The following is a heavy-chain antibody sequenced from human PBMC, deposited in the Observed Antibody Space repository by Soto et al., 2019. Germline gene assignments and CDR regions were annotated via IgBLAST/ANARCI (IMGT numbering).Heavy chain of an antibody. D-gene: IGHD3-3*01. V-gene: IGHV5-51*01. J-gene: IGHJ1*01. CDR1: GYSFTSYW. Sequence: GESLKISCKGSGYSFTSYWIGWVRQMPGKGLEWMGIIYPGDSDTRYSPSFQGQVTISADKSISTAYLQWSSLKASDTAMYYCATHPYQYYDFWSGYYSTDREYFQHWGQGTLVTVSS. CDR2: IYPGDSDT. CDR3: ATHPYQYYDFWSGYYSTDREYFQH.